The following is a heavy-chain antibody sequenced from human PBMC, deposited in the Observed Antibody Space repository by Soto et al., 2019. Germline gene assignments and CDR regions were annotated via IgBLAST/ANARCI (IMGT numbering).Heavy chain of an antibody. CDR1: GFSFSDYS. Sequence: EVQVFESGGGLVQPGGSLRLSCAASGFSFSDYSMAWVRQTPEKGLEWVSGMSIGGEKTFYIDSVKGRFIVSRDSSRDTVYFQMNRLRVEDTAVYYCARWNGYGDLWGQGTLVNVSS. CDR3: ARWNGYGDL. D-gene: IGHD1-1*01. CDR2: MSIGGEKT. V-gene: IGHV3-23*01. J-gene: IGHJ4*02.